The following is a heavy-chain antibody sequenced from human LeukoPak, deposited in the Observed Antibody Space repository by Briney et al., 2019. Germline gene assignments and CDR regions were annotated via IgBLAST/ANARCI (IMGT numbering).Heavy chain of an antibody. V-gene: IGHV3-23*01. D-gene: IGHD6-19*01. CDR2: ISGSGGST. Sequence: GGSLRLSCAASGFTFSSYAMSWVRQAPGKGLEWVSAISGSGGSTYYADSLKGRFTISRDNSKNTLYLQMNSLRAEDTAVYYCAKAPVIAVPLGVDYWGQGTLVTVSS. CDR3: AKAPVIAVPLGVDY. J-gene: IGHJ4*02. CDR1: GFTFSSYA.